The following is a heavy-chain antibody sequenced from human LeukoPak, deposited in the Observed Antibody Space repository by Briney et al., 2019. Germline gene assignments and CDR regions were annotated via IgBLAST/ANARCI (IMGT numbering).Heavy chain of an antibody. V-gene: IGHV1-69*01. CDR3: AGFGDGSDPFYYYYYMDV. CDR1: GGTFSSYA. J-gene: IGHJ6*03. CDR2: IIPIFGTA. Sequence: SVKVSCKASGGTFSSYAISWVRQAPGQGLEWMGGIIPIFGTANYAQKFQGRVTITADESTSTAYMELSSLRSEDTAVYYCAGFGDGSDPFYYYYYMDVWGKGTTVTVSS. D-gene: IGHD1-26*01.